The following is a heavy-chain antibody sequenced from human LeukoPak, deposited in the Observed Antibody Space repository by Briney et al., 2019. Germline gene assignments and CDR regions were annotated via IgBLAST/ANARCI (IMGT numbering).Heavy chain of an antibody. V-gene: IGHV3-7*01. Sequence: GGSLRLSCAASGFTFSGYWMSRVRQTPEKGLEWVANIKQDGSEKYYVDSVKGRFTISRDNAKNSLFLQMNSLRADDTAVYYCARDKIVGPTTLDYWGQGTLVTVSS. CDR1: GFTFSGYW. CDR3: ARDKIVGPTTLDY. D-gene: IGHD1-26*01. CDR2: IKQDGSEK. J-gene: IGHJ4*02.